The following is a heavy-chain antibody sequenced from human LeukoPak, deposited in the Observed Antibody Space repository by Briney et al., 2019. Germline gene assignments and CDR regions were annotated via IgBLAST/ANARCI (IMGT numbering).Heavy chain of an antibody. Sequence: SETLSLTCTVSGGSISSSRYYWGWIRQPPGKGLGWIGSIYYSGGSGSTYSNPSLKSRVTISVDTSKNQFSLILSSVTAADTAVYYCARIGNYYFDYWGQGTLVTVSS. CDR3: ARIGNYYFDY. J-gene: IGHJ4*02. D-gene: IGHD1-1*01. CDR1: GGSISSSRYY. CDR2: IYYSGGSGST. V-gene: IGHV4-39*01.